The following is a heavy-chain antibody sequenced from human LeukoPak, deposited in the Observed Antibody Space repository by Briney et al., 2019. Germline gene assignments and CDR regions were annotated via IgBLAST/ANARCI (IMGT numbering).Heavy chain of an antibody. CDR3: ASFYCGGDCQ. CDR2: INHSGST. J-gene: IGHJ4*02. V-gene: IGHV4-34*01. CDR1: GGSFSGYY. Sequence: SETLSLTCAVYGGSFSGYYWSWLRQPPGKGLEWVGEINHSGSTNYNPSLKSRVTISVDTSKNQFSLKLSSVTAADTAVYYCASFYCGGDCQWGQGTLVTVSS. D-gene: IGHD2-21*02.